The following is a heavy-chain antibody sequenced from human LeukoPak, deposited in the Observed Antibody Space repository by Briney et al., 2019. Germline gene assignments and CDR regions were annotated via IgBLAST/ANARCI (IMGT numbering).Heavy chain of an antibody. V-gene: IGHV1-18*01. CDR1: GYTFTSYG. CDR3: ATDRPRPLGNYNADAFDI. Sequence: ASVKVSCKASGYTFTSYGISWVRQAPGQGLEWMGLISAYNGNTNYAQKLQGRVTMTTDTSTSTAYMELRSPRSEDTAVYYCATDRPRPLGNYNADAFDIWGQGTMVTVSS. J-gene: IGHJ3*02. CDR2: ISAYNGNT. D-gene: IGHD1-7*01.